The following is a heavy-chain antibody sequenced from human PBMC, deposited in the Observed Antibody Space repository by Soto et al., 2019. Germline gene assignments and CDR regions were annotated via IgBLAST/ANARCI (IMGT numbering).Heavy chain of an antibody. CDR3: ASCGGITGTTPQQLDY. D-gene: IGHD1-7*01. Sequence: SVKVSCKASGFTFTSSAVQWVRQARGPRLEWIGWIVVGSGNTNYAQKFQERVTITRDMSTSTAYMELSSLRSDDTAVYYCASCGGITGTTPQQLDYWGQGTLVTVSS. V-gene: IGHV1-58*01. J-gene: IGHJ4*02. CDR2: IVVGSGNT. CDR1: GFTFTSSA.